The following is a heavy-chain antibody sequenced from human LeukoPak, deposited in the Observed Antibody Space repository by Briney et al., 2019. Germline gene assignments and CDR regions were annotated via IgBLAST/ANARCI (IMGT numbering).Heavy chain of an antibody. D-gene: IGHD6-13*01. CDR1: GGSISSGGYY. CDR2: IYYSGST. V-gene: IGHV4-31*03. CDR3: ARSFEQQLEYYYYYYYMDV. Sequence: SQTLSLTCTVSGGSISSGGYYWSWIRQHPGKGLEWIGYIYYSGSTYYNPSLKSRVTISVDTSKNQFSLKLSSVTAADTAVYYCARSFEQQLEYYYYYYYMDVWAKGPRSPSP. J-gene: IGHJ6*03.